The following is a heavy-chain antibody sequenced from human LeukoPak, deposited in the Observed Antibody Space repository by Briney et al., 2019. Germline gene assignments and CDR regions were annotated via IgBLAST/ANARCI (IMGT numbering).Heavy chain of an antibody. V-gene: IGHV3-7*01. CDR3: ASQSFARFDP. CDR2: IQPDGSEQ. J-gene: IGHJ5*02. Sequence: PGGSLRLSCAASGFSFSNYGMNWVRQAPGKGLEWVGNIQPDGSEQYPVDSVKGRFTISRDNSRNSLFLQMSSLRVEDTAVYYCASQSFARFDPWGQGTLVTVSS. D-gene: IGHD3-16*01. CDR1: GFSFSNYG.